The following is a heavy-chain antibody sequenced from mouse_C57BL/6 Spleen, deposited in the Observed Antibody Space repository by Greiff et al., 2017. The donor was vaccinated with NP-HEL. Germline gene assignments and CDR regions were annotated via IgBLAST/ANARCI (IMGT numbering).Heavy chain of an antibody. CDR3: AREVYGSNY. V-gene: IGHV1-59*01. D-gene: IGHD1-1*01. CDR1: GYTFTSYW. J-gene: IGHJ2*01. CDR2: IDPSDSYT. Sequence: VQLQQPGAELVRPGTSVKLSCKASGYTFTSYWMHWVKQRPGQGLEWIGVIDPSDSYTNYNQKFKGKATLTVDTSSSTAYMQLSSLTSEDSAVYYCAREVYGSNYWGKGTTLTVSS.